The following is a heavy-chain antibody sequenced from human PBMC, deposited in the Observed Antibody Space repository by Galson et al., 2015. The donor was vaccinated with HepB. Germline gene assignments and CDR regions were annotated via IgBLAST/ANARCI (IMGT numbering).Heavy chain of an antibody. J-gene: IGHJ4*02. CDR2: ISGSGGRE. Sequence: SLRLSCAASGFTFSSYAMSWVRQAPGKGLEWVTAISGSGGRECYADSVKGRFTISRDNSKNTLYLQMNSLRAEDTAVYYCAKDREVVVAATYGVYFDYWGQGTLVAVSS. CDR3: AKDREVVVAATYGVYFDY. V-gene: IGHV3-23*01. D-gene: IGHD2-15*01. CDR1: GFTFSSYA.